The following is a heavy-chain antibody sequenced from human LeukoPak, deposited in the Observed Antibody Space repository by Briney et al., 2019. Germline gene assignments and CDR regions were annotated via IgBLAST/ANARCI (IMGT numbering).Heavy chain of an antibody. D-gene: IGHD6-13*01. CDR3: ARRSSWYTYYFDY. Sequence: IGEINHSGSTNYTPSLKSRVTISVDTSKNQFSLKLSSVTAADTAVYYCARRSSWYTYYFDYWGQGTLVTVSS. CDR2: INHSGST. V-gene: IGHV4-34*01. J-gene: IGHJ4*02.